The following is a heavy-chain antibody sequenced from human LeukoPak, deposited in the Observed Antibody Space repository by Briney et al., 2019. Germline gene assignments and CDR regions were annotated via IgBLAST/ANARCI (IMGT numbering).Heavy chain of an antibody. CDR2: IRYDGSNK. CDR3: ATHSGGYYDSSDDAFDI. V-gene: IGHV3-30*02. J-gene: IGHJ3*02. D-gene: IGHD3-22*01. CDR1: GFTFSSYG. Sequence: GGSLRLSCAASGFTFSSYGMHWVRQAPGKGLEWVAFIRYDGSNKYYVDSVKGRFTISRDNSKNTLYLQMNSLRAEDTAVYYCATHSGGYYDSSDDAFDIWGQGTMVTVSS.